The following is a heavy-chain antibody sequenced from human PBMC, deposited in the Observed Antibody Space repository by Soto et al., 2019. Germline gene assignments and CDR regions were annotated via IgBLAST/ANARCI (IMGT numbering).Heavy chain of an antibody. V-gene: IGHV5-10-1*01. CDR1: GYSFAGYW. Sequence: GESLKISCKGSGYSFAGYWITWVRQKPGKGLEWMGRIDPSDSQTYYSPSFRGHVTISATKSITTVFLQWSSLRASDTAMYYCARQIYDSDTGPNFQYYFDSWGRGTPGTVAS. CDR2: IDPSDSQT. J-gene: IGHJ4*02. D-gene: IGHD3-22*01. CDR3: ARQIYDSDTGPNFQYYFDS.